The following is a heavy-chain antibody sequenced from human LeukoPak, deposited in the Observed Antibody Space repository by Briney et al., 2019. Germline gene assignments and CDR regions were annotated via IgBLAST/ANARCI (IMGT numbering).Heavy chain of an antibody. CDR2: IYYSGST. CDR3: ARVSRRGYPPDY. CDR1: GASLARDMYH. Sequence: SETLSLTCTVSGASLARDMYHWGWIRQPPGKGLEWIGSIYYSGSTYYNPSLKSRVTISVDTSKNQFSLKLSSVTAADTAVYYCARVSRRGYPPDYWGQGTLVTVSS. J-gene: IGHJ4*02. D-gene: IGHD5-12*01. V-gene: IGHV4-39*07.